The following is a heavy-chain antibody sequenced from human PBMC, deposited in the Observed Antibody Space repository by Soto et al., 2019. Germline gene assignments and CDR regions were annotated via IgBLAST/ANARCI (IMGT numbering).Heavy chain of an antibody. J-gene: IGHJ4*02. D-gene: IGHD1-1*01. CDR3: AKDDAKTGTPIDY. CDR2: ISYDGTNK. Sequence: LRLSCAASGFTFSSYGMHWVRQAPGKGLEWVAVISYDGTNKYYADSVKGRFTISRDNSKNTLFLQMNSLRSEDTAMYYCAKDDAKTGTPIDYWGQGTLVTVSS. V-gene: IGHV3-30*18. CDR1: GFTFSSYG.